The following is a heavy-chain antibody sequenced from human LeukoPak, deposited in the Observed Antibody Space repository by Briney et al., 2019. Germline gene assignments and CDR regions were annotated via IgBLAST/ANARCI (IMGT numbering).Heavy chain of an antibody. CDR2: ISSNGGST. J-gene: IGHJ4*02. D-gene: IGHD3-3*01. V-gene: IGHV3-64*01. CDR3: ARASDFWSGYFFDY. CDR1: GFTFSSYA. Sequence: GGSLRLSCAASGFTFSSYAMHLVRQAPGKGLEYVSAISSNGGSTYYANSVKGRFTISRDNSKNTLYLQMGSLRAEDMAVYYCARASDFWSGYFFDYWGQGTLVTVSS.